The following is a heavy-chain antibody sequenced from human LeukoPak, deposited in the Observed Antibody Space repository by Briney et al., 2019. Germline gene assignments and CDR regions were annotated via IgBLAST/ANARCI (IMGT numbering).Heavy chain of an antibody. J-gene: IGHJ4*02. CDR1: GFTFSSYS. CDR3: VRAMEMTTIGPGY. D-gene: IGHD5-24*01. CDR2: ISGSSVYI. V-gene: IGHV3-21*01. Sequence: PGGSLRLSCAASGFTFSSYSMNWVHQAPGKGLEWVSSISGSSVYIYYADSVQGRFTISRDNAKKSLFLQMNSLRAEDTAVYYCVRAMEMTTIGPGYWGQGTLVTVSS.